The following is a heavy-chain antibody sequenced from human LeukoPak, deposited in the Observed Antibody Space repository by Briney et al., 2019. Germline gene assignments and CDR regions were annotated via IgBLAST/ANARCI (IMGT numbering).Heavy chain of an antibody. CDR1: GFSFSTYW. J-gene: IGHJ4*02. D-gene: IGHD5-18*01. CDR3: AKDVTAMGYPYYFGH. CDR2: INQDGSEN. V-gene: IGHV3-7*01. Sequence: GGSLRLSCAASGFSFSTYWVSWVRQAPGQGLEWVANINQDGSENYYVDSVKGRFTISRDNAKNSLSLQMNSLRAEDTAVYYCAKDVTAMGYPYYFGHWGQRSIVNVSS.